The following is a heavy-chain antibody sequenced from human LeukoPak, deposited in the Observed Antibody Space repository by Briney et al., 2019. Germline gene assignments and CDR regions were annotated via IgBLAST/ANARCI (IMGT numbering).Heavy chain of an antibody. CDR3: ARMQLDHDAFDI. CDR1: GFTFSSYS. D-gene: IGHD1-1*01. V-gene: IGHV3-48*04. CDR2: ISSSSSTI. J-gene: IGHJ3*02. Sequence: GGSLRLSCAASGFTFSSYSMNWVRQAPGKGLEWISYISSSSSTIYYADSVKGRFTISRDNAKNTLYLQMNSLRAEDTAVYYCARMQLDHDAFDIWGQGTMVTVSS.